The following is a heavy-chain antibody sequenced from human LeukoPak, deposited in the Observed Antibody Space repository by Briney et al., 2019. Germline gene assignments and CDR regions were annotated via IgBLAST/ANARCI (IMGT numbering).Heavy chain of an antibody. J-gene: IGHJ5*02. CDR2: ISGSGGST. D-gene: IGHD3-22*01. CDR3: AKAGAYYYDSSGS. CDR1: GFTFSSYA. V-gene: IGHV3-23*01. Sequence: PGGSLRLSCAASGFTFSSYAMSWVRQASGKGLEWVSAISGSGGSTYYADSVKGRFTISRDNSKNTLYLQMNSLRAEDTAVYYCAKAGAYYYDSSGSWGQGTLVTVPS.